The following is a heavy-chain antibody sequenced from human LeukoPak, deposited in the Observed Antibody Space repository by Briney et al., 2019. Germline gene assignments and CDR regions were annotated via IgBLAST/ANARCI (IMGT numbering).Heavy chain of an antibody. CDR2: IYTSGST. CDR1: GGSISSYY. CDR3: ARDWIVVPAAMYPHPVGYWFDP. Sequence: SETLSLTCTVSGGSISSYYWSWTRQPAGKGLEWIGRIYTSGSTNYNPSLKSRVTMSVDTSKNQFSLKLSSVTAADTAVYYCARDWIVVPAAMYPHPVGYWFDPWGQGTLVTVSS. D-gene: IGHD2-2*01. V-gene: IGHV4-4*07. J-gene: IGHJ5*02.